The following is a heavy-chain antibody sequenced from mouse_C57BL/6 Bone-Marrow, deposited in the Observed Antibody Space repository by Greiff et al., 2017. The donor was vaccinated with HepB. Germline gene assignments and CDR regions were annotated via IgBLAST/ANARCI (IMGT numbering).Heavy chain of an antibody. Sequence: VQLQHSGPELVKPGASVKIPCKASGYTFTDYNMDWVKQSHGKSLEWIGDINPNNGGTIYNQKFKGKATLTVDKSSSTAYMELRSLTSEDTAVYYCARGYYGSSYAMYYWGQGTSVTVSS. D-gene: IGHD1-1*01. CDR2: INPNNGGT. J-gene: IGHJ4*01. CDR1: GYTFTDYN. CDR3: ARGYYGSSYAMYY. V-gene: IGHV1-18*01.